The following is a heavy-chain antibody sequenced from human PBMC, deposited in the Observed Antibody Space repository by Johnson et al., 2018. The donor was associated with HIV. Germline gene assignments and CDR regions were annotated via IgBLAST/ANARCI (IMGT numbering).Heavy chain of an antibody. CDR3: ARVRTGDFTDAFDI. J-gene: IGHJ3*02. CDR1: GFTVSSNY. V-gene: IGHV3-66*01. D-gene: IGHD7-27*01. CDR2: IFSGGST. Sequence: VQLVESGGGLVQPGGSLRLSCAASGFTVSSNYMTWVRQAPGKGLEWVSVIFSGGSTYLIDSGKDRFNTSRDNAKNSLYLQMNSLRAEDTALYYCARVRTGDFTDAFDIWGQGTMVTVSS.